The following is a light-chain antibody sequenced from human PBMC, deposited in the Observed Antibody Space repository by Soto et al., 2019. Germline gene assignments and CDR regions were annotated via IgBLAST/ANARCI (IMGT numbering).Light chain of an antibody. J-gene: IGLJ1*01. CDR1: SSDVGSYNL. V-gene: IGLV2-23*02. CDR2: DDT. Sequence: QSALTQPASVSGSPGQSITISCTGTSSDVGSYNLVSWYQQHTGKAPKLMIYDDTKRPSGVSNRFSGSKSGNTASLTISGLQAEDEADYYCSSYAGSNNFEVFGTGTKVTVL. CDR3: SSYAGSNNFEV.